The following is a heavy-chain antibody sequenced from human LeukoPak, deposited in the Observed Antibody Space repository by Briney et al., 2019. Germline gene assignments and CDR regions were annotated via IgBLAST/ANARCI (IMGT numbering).Heavy chain of an antibody. D-gene: IGHD5-24*01. CDR1: GGSISSGGYY. V-gene: IGHV3-23*01. CDR2: ISGSGGST. CDR3: AKEGKDGYNYFSYFDY. J-gene: IGHJ4*02. Sequence: LSLTCTVSGGSISSGGYYWSWVRQAPGKGLEWVSAISGSGGSTYYADSVKGRFTISRDNSKNTLYLQMNSLRAEDTAVYYCAKEGKDGYNYFSYFDYWGQGTLVTVSS.